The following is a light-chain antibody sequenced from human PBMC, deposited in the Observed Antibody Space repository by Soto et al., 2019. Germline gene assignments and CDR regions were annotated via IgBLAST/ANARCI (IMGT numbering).Light chain of an antibody. Sequence: QSVLTQPASVSGSPGQSITIFCTGTSRDVGVNNYVSWYQHHPGKAPKLIIHEISHRPSGVSDRFSGSKSGNTASLTISGLRAEDEADYYCTSYISGTTVFGGGTQLTVL. CDR1: SRDVGVNNY. J-gene: IGLJ2*01. V-gene: IGLV2-14*01. CDR2: EIS. CDR3: TSYISGTTV.